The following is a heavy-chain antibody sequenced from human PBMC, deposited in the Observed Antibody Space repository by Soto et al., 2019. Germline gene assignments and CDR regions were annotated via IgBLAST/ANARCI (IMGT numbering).Heavy chain of an antibody. CDR2: MNPNSGNT. Sequence: GASVKVYCKASGYTFTSYDINWVRQATGQGLEWMGWMNPNSGNTGYAQKFQGRVTMTRNTSISTAYMELSSLRSEDTAVYYCARGYYDILTGYYWHAFDIWGQGTMVTVSS. CDR3: ARGYYDILTGYYWHAFDI. V-gene: IGHV1-8*01. J-gene: IGHJ3*02. D-gene: IGHD3-9*01. CDR1: GYTFTSYD.